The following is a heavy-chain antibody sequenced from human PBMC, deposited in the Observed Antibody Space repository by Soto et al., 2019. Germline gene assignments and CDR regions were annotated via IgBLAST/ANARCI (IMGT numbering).Heavy chain of an antibody. CDR2: INAGNGNT. J-gene: IGHJ4*02. Sequence: QVQLVQSGAEVKKPGASVKVSCKASGYTFTSYAMHWVRQAPGQRLEWMGWINAGNGNTKYSQKFQGRVTMTRDTSASTADMELGSLRSEDTAVYYCARDLGGDLRGSGFDYWGQGTLVTVSS. CDR1: GYTFTSYA. CDR3: ARDLGGDLRGSGFDY. D-gene: IGHD4-17*01. V-gene: IGHV1-3*01.